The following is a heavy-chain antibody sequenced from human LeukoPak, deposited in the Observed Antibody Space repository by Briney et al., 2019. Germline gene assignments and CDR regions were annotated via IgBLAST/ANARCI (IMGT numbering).Heavy chain of an antibody. Sequence: SETLPLTCAVYGGSFSGYYWSWIRQPPGKGLEWIGEINHSGSTNYNPSLKSRVTISVDTSKNQFSLKLSSVTAADTAVYYCARNRRYWGQGTLVTVSS. J-gene: IGHJ4*02. CDR3: ARNRRY. CDR2: INHSGST. CDR1: GGSFSGYY. V-gene: IGHV4-34*01.